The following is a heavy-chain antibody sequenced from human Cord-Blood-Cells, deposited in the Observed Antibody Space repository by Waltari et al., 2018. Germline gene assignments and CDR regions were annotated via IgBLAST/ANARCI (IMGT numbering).Heavy chain of an antibody. D-gene: IGHD2-2*02. Sequence: QVQLVQSGAEVKKPGASVKVSCKASGYTFTGYYMHWVRQAPGQGLEWMGWNNPNRGGTNVAQKFQGRGTMTRETSISTAYMGLSRLRSDDTAVYYCARVYCSSTSCYTVDAFDIWGQGTMVTVSS. CDR3: ARVYCSSTSCYTVDAFDI. CDR2: NNPNRGGT. V-gene: IGHV1-2*02. CDR1: GYTFTGYY. J-gene: IGHJ3*02.